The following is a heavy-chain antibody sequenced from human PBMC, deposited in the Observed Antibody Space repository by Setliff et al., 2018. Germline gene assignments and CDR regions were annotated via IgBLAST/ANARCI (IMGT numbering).Heavy chain of an antibody. CDR2: INHSGST. J-gene: IGHJ5*02. CDR1: GGSFSGYY. D-gene: IGHD2-2*01. CDR3: ARGVYCSSTSCSPGLNWFDP. Sequence: KPSETLSLTCAVYGGSFSGYYWSWIRQPPGKGLEWIGEINHSGSTNYNPSLKSRVTISVGTSKNQFSLKLSSVTAADTAVYYCARGVYCSSTSCSPGLNWFDPWGQGTLVTVSS. V-gene: IGHV4-34*01.